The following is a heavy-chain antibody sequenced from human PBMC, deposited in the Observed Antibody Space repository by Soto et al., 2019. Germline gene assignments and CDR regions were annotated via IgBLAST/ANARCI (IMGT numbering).Heavy chain of an antibody. Sequence: GGSLRLSCVASGLTFGSRAMSWVRRAPGEGLQWVSTITDTGGDAKYADSVRGRFVISRDNSKKTLYLQMTSLTAEDSAMYYCARGSTDSYPGSRIFDFWGRGTLVTV. CDR2: ITDTGGDA. D-gene: IGHD3-10*01. CDR1: GLTFGSRA. CDR3: ARGSTDSYPGSRIFDF. J-gene: IGHJ4*02. V-gene: IGHV3-23*01.